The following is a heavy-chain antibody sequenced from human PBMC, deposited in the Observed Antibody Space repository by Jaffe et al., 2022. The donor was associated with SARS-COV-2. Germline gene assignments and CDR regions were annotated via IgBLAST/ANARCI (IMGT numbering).Heavy chain of an antibody. CDR1: GFTFSSYS. Sequence: EVQLVESGGGLVQPGGSLRLSCAASGFTFSSYSMNWVRQAPGKGLEWVSYISSSSSTIYYADSVKGRFTISRDNAKNSLYLQMNSLRDEDTAVYYCAREGRVRLARRWSGYYFDYWGQGTLVTVSS. CDR3: AREGRVRLARRWSGYYFDY. V-gene: IGHV3-48*02. CDR2: ISSSSSTI. J-gene: IGHJ4*02. D-gene: IGHD3-3*01.